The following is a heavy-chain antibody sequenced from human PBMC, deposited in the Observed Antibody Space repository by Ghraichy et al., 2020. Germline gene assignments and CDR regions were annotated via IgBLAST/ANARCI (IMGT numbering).Heavy chain of an antibody. J-gene: IGHJ6*02. CDR3: ARASYARSGYYIYYYGMDV. CDR2: IYYSGST. D-gene: IGHD3-3*01. Sequence: SETLSLTCTVSGGSISSGGYYWSWIRQHPGKGLEWIGYIYYSGSTYYNPSLKSRVTISVDTSKNQFSLKLSSVTAADTAVYYCARASYARSGYYIYYYGMDVWGQGTTVTVSS. CDR1: GGSISSGGYY. V-gene: IGHV4-31*03.